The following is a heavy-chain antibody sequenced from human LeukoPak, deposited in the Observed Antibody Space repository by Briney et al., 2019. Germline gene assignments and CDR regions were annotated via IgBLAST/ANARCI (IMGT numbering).Heavy chain of an antibody. V-gene: IGHV4-61*02. D-gene: IGHD2-2*01. Sequence: TLALTCTVSGGSISSGSYYWSWIRQPAGKRLEWIGRSYTSGSTNYKPSLKSRVTISVDTSKNQFSLKLSSVTAADTAVRYCARDHIVVVPAADYYYYYMDVWGKGTTVTVSS. CDR2: SYTSGST. CDR3: ARDHIVVVPAADYYYYYMDV. J-gene: IGHJ6*03. CDR1: GGSISSGSYY.